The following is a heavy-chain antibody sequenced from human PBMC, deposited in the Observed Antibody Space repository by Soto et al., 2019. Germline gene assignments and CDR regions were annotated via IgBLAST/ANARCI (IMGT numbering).Heavy chain of an antibody. J-gene: IGHJ5*02. D-gene: IGHD5-12*01. CDR3: ARSPPKLRFPFDP. Sequence: QVQLVQSGAEVKKPGASVKVSCKASGYTFTSYDINWVRQATGQGLEWMGWMNPNSGNTGYAQKFQGRVPXTXNXXISTAYMELSSLRSEDTAVYYCARSPPKLRFPFDPWGQGTLVTVSS. CDR1: GYTFTSYD. CDR2: MNPNSGNT. V-gene: IGHV1-8*01.